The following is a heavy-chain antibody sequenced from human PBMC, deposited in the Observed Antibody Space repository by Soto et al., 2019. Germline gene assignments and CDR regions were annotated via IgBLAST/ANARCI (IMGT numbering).Heavy chain of an antibody. D-gene: IGHD3-22*01. Sequence: SVKVSCKASGGTFSSYAISCVRQAPGQVLEWMGGIIPIFGTANYAQKFQGRVTITADESTSTAYMELSSLRSEDTAVYSCASAPALVDSSGYYRRPRDAFDIWGQGTMVTVSS. J-gene: IGHJ3*02. CDR3: ASAPALVDSSGYYRRPRDAFDI. V-gene: IGHV1-69*13. CDR1: GGTFSSYA. CDR2: IIPIFGTA.